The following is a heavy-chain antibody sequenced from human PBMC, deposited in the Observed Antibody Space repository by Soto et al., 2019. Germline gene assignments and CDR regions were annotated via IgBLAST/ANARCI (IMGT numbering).Heavy chain of an antibody. Sequence: GGSLRLSCAVSGFSFSNYAMSWVRQAPGKGLEWVSGISDSGGSTYYADSVKGRSTISRDNSKNTLFLQMYSLTADDTAIYYCAKGSYRISSGVFYWGQGTLVTVSS. CDR2: ISDSGGST. CDR3: AKGSYRISSGVFY. V-gene: IGHV3-23*01. J-gene: IGHJ4*02. CDR1: GFSFSNYA. D-gene: IGHD6-6*01.